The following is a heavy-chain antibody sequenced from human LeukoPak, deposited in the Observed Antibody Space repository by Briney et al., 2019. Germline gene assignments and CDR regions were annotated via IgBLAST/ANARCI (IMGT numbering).Heavy chain of an antibody. Sequence: PSETLSLTCTVSGGSISSYYWSWIRQPAGKGLEWIGRIYTSGSTNYNPSLKSRVTMSVDTSKNQFSLKLSSVTAADTAVYYCARGESSGWPRLFDYWGQGTPVTVST. CDR3: ARGESSGWPRLFDY. J-gene: IGHJ4*02. D-gene: IGHD6-19*01. V-gene: IGHV4-4*07. CDR2: IYTSGST. CDR1: GGSISSYY.